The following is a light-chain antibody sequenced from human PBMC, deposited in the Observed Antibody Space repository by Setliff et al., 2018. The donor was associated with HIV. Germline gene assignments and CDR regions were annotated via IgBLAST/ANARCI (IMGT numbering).Light chain of an antibody. J-gene: IGLJ1*01. Sequence: QSALAQPASVSAAPGLAITISCTGTKSDVGGYNYVSWYLQESGKAPKLIMYDFTSRPSGISNRFSGSQSGNTASLTISGLRTEDEGTYYCTSYTSSDTYVFGTGTRSPS. V-gene: IGLV2-14*03. CDR3: TSYTSSDTYV. CDR2: DFT. CDR1: KSDVGGYNY.